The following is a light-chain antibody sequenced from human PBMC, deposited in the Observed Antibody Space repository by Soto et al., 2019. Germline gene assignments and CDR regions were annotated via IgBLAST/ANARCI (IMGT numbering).Light chain of an antibody. CDR3: QQYGSLRT. CDR2: GAS. V-gene: IGKV3-20*01. Sequence: EIVLTQSPGTLSLSPGERATLSCRASQSVSSSYLAWYQQKPGQAPRLLIYGASSRATGIPDGFSGSGSGTDFTLTISRREPEDFAVYYCQQYGSLRTFGQWTKVEIK. J-gene: IGKJ1*01. CDR1: QSVSSSY.